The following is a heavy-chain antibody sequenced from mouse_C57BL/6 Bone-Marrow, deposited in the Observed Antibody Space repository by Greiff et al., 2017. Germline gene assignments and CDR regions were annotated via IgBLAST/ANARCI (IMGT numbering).Heavy chain of an antibody. CDR3: AREGNYYSYYAMDY. V-gene: IGHV1-81*01. CDR1: GYTFTSYG. CDR2: IYPRSGNT. Sequence: VQLQQSGAELARPGASVKLSCKASGYTFTSYGISWVKQRTGQGLEWIGEIYPRSGNTYYNEKFKGKATLTADKSSSTAYMELRSLTSEDSAVYFCAREGNYYSYYAMDYWGQGTSVTGSS. J-gene: IGHJ4*01. D-gene: IGHD2-1*01.